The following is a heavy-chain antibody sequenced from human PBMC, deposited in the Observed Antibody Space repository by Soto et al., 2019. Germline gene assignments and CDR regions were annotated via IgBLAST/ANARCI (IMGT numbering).Heavy chain of an antibody. CDR2: IYWDDDK. D-gene: IGHD2-15*01. Sequence: QITLKESGPTLVKPTQTLTLTCTFSGFSLSTSGVGVGWIRQPPGKALEWLALIYWDDDKRYSPSLKSRLTLTKDTSKNQVVLTMTNMDPVDTATYYCALRRGYCSGGSCYSIWFDPCGQGTLVTVSS. J-gene: IGHJ5*02. CDR1: GFSLSTSGVG. V-gene: IGHV2-5*02. CDR3: ALRRGYCSGGSCYSIWFDP.